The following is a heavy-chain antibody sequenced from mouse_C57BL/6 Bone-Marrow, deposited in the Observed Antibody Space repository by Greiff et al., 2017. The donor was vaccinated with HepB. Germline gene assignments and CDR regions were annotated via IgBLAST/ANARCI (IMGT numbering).Heavy chain of an antibody. Sequence: VQLQQSGAELVRPGASVTLSCTASGFNIKDDYMPWVQQRPDQGLEWIGWIAPENGDTEYASKFQGKATITADTSSNTADLQRSSLTSEDTAVYYCTTYPPGSSSWCAYWGQGTLVTVTA. J-gene: IGHJ3*01. CDR2: IAPENGDT. CDR3: TTYPPGSSSWCAY. V-gene: IGHV14-4*01. D-gene: IGHD1-1*01. CDR1: GFNIKDDY.